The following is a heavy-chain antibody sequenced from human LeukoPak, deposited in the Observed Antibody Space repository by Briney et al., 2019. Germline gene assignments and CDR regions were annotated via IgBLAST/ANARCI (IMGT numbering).Heavy chain of an antibody. V-gene: IGHV4-39*07. Sequence: PSETLSLTCTVSGGSISSSSYYWGWIRQPPGKGLEWIGSIYYSGSTYYNPSLKSRVTKSVDTSKNQFSLKLSSVTAADTAVYYCARQKRDDSSGYYPWYFDYWGQGTLVTVSS. CDR2: IYYSGST. D-gene: IGHD3-22*01. CDR3: ARQKRDDSSGYYPWYFDY. CDR1: GGSISSSSYY. J-gene: IGHJ4*02.